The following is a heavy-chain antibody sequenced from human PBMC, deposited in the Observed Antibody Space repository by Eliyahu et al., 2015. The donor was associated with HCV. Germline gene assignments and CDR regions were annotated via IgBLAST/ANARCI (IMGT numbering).Heavy chain of an antibody. Sequence: QVQLVESGGGVVQPGRSLRLSXAASGFNFHSYGMHWVRQAPGKGLEWVALIRYDGSHKFYADSVKGRFTISRDNSKNTLSLQMSRLRAEDTAVYYCAREHTRLYYFDSWGQGSLVTVSS. V-gene: IGHV3-33*01. CDR2: IRYDGSHK. CDR3: AREHTRLYYFDS. CDR1: GFNFHSYG. D-gene: IGHD2-8*01. J-gene: IGHJ4*02.